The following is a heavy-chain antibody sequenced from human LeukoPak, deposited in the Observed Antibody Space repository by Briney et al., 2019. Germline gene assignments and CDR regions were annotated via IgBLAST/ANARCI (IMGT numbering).Heavy chain of an antibody. CDR2: INPSGGST. V-gene: IGHV1-46*01. J-gene: IGHJ4*02. Sequence: GASVKVSCKASGYTFTSYYMHWVRQAPGQGLEWMGIINPSGGSTSYAQKFQGRVTMTRDMSTSTVYMELSSLRSEDTAVYYCARGFNYDFWSGYLYYFDYWGQGTLVTVSS. CDR1: GYTFTSYY. D-gene: IGHD3-3*01. CDR3: ARGFNYDFWSGYLYYFDY.